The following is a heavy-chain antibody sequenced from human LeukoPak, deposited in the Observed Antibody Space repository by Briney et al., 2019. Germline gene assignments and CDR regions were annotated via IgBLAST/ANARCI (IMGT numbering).Heavy chain of an antibody. V-gene: IGHV1-18*01. J-gene: IGHJ6*02. Sequence: ASVKVSCKASGYTFTSYGISWVRQAPGQGLEWIGWISSYNGNTNYAQKLQGRVTMTTDTSTSTAYMELRSLRSDDTAVYYCARDGRAVAGYYYYYYGMDVWGQGTTVTVSS. D-gene: IGHD6-19*01. CDR3: ARDGRAVAGYYYYYYGMDV. CDR1: GYTFTSYG. CDR2: ISSYNGNT.